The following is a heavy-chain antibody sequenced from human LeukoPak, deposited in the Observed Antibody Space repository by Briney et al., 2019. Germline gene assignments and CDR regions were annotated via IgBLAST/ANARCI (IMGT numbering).Heavy chain of an antibody. CDR1: GYTFTSYG. J-gene: IGHJ6*02. V-gene: IGHV1-18*01. CDR2: ISAYNGNT. D-gene: IGHD2-2*02. CDR3: ARGVVVVPAAIYDNYYYYGMDV. Sequence: GASVKVSCKASGYTFTSYGISWVRQAPGQGLEWMGWISAYNGNTNYAQKLQGRVTMTTDTSTSTAYMELSSLRSEDTAVYYCARGVVVVPAAIYDNYYYYGMDVWGQGTTVTVSS.